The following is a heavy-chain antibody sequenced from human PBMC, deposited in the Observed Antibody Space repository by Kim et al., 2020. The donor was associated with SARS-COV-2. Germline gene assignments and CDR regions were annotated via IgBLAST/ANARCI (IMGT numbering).Heavy chain of an antibody. D-gene: IGHD6-6*01. Sequence: ASVKVSCKTSGYTFTNLAIDWVRQAPGQGLEWLGSISPYSGNTNYGQNFQGRVTMTTDTSTSTAYMELRSLRSDDTAVYYCARQVGSIEYTYSRRTTHHYMDVWGKATTVTVSS. J-gene: IGHJ6*03. V-gene: IGHV1-18*01. CDR1: GYTFTNLA. CDR3: ARQVGSIEYTYSRRTTHHYMDV. CDR2: ISPYSGNT.